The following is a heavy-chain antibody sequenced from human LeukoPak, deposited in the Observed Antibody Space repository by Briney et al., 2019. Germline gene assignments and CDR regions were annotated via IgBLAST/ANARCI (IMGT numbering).Heavy chain of an antibody. Sequence: GGSLRLSCAASGFAFNTYTMNWVRQTPGTGLEWVSSISSTGAYIYHADSMDGRFTVSRDNARNLLYLHMNSLRAEDSAMYFCARVSSNPYSRGYYHFDYWGQGTLVTVSS. CDR2: ISSTGAYI. CDR1: GFAFNTYT. D-gene: IGHD6-25*01. J-gene: IGHJ4*02. CDR3: ARVSSNPYSRGYYHFDY. V-gene: IGHV3-21*01.